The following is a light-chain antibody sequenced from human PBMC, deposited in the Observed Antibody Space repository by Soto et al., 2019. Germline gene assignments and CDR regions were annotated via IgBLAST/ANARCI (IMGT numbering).Light chain of an antibody. CDR2: ENN. J-gene: IGLJ1*01. Sequence: QSVLTQPPSVSAAPGQKVTISCSGSSSNIGNNYVSWYQQLPGTAPKLLIYENNKRPSGIPDRFSGSKSGTSATLGITGLQTGDEADYYCGTWDSSLSADVFGTGTKLTV. CDR1: SSNIGNNY. CDR3: GTWDSSLSADV. V-gene: IGLV1-51*02.